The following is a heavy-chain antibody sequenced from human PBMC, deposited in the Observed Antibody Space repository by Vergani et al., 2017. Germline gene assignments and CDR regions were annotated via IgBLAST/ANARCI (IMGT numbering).Heavy chain of an antibody. CDR2: ISAYNGNT. J-gene: IGHJ5*02. Sequence: QVQLVQSGAEVKKPGASVKVSCKASGYTFTSYGISWVRQAPGQGLEWMGWISAYNGNTNYAQKFQGRVTMTRNTSISTAYMELSSLRSEDTAVYYCARGPYDYGDYGGWFDPWGQGTLVTVSS. CDR3: ARGPYDYGDYGGWFDP. D-gene: IGHD4-17*01. V-gene: IGHV1-18*01. CDR1: GYTFTSYG.